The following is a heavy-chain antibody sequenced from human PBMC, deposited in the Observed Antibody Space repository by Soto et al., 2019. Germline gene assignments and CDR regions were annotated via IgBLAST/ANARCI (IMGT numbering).Heavy chain of an antibody. V-gene: IGHV4-39*01. CDR3: AKLVVGAPRHPDFDS. CDR1: GGSINNGDYF. J-gene: IGHJ4*02. CDR2: VYHSGTT. Sequence: SETLSLTCTVSGGSINNGDYFWGWIRQPPGKGLEWIGSVYHSGTTNYNPSLKSRVTISVDTSKNQFSLNLRSVTAADTAVYYCAKLVVGAPRHPDFDSWGQGTLVTSPQ. D-gene: IGHD2-15*01.